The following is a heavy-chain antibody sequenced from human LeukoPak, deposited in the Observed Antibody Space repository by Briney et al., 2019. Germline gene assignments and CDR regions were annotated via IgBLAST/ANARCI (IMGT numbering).Heavy chain of an antibody. J-gene: IGHJ4*02. CDR2: IAGSGGDT. CDR1: GFTFSNYA. Sequence: GGSLRPSCAASGFTFSNYAMSWVRQPPGKGLEWVSCIAGSGGDTYYPDSVRGRFTISRDNSKNMLYLQMDHLRGEDTAVYYCVKEVTTIGVPVFDYWGQGTLVTVSS. V-gene: IGHV3-23*01. CDR3: VKEVTTIGVPVFDY. D-gene: IGHD1-14*01.